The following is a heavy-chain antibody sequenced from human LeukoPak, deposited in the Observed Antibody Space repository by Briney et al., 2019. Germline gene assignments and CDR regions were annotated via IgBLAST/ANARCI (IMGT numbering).Heavy chain of an antibody. V-gene: IGHV3-48*03. D-gene: IGHD3-22*01. CDR1: GFAFSAYE. J-gene: IGHJ4*02. CDR3: TTLGYHLDS. CDR2: MSGTDTTR. Sequence: PGGSLRLSCVASGFAFSAYEMNWVRQAPGKGLEWVAYMSGTDTTRYYADSVRGRFTISRDNAKNSLYPQMSSLRVEDTALYYCTTLGYHLDSWGQGTPVTVSS.